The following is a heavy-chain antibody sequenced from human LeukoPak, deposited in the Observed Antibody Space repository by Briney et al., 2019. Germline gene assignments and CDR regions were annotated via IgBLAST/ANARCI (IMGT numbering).Heavy chain of an antibody. V-gene: IGHV4-38-2*02. J-gene: IGHJ4*02. CDR2: IHHSGST. CDR3: AREGGCSSASCYATFDY. CDR1: GYSISSGYY. Sequence: SETLSLTCAVSGYSISSGYYWGWIRQPPGKGLEWIGSIHHSGSTYYNPSLKSRVTISVDTSKNQFSLKLSSVTAADTAVYYCAREGGCSSASCYATFDYWGQGTLVTVSS. D-gene: IGHD2-2*01.